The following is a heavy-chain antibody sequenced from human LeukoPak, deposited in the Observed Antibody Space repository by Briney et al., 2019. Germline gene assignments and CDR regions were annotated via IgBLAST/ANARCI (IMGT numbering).Heavy chain of an antibody. J-gene: IGHJ5*02. Sequence: GGSLRLSCAASGFTFNSYIMNWVRQVPGKGLEWVSSISRTGTYTFLAGSVKDRFTISRDNGRNSLYLQMNSLRPEDTAIYYCARDPLGNCTSTSCPRGPFDPWGQGTLVIASS. CDR1: GFTFNSYI. CDR3: ARDPLGNCTSTSCPRGPFDP. D-gene: IGHD2-2*01. V-gene: IGHV3-21*01. CDR2: ISRTGTYT.